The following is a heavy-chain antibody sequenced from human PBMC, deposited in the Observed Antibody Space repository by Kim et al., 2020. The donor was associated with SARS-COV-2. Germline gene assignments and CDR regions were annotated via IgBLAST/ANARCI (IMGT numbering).Heavy chain of an antibody. Sequence: ASVKVSCKASGYTFTSYAMNWVRQAPGQGLEWMGWINTNTGNPTYAQGFTGRFVFSLDTSVSTAYLQISSLKAEDTAVYYCAREPEDYYDSSGTLDYWGQGTLVTVSS. CDR3: AREPEDYYDSSGTLDY. CDR1: GYTFTSYA. V-gene: IGHV7-4-1*02. D-gene: IGHD3-22*01. J-gene: IGHJ4*02. CDR2: INTNTGNP.